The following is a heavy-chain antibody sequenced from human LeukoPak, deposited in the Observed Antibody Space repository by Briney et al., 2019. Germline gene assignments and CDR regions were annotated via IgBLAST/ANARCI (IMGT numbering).Heavy chain of an antibody. CDR1: GFTFSSYG. V-gene: IGHV3-33*06. D-gene: IGHD3-22*01. Sequence: PGGSLRLSCAASGFTFSSYGMHWVRQAPGKGLEWVAVIRYDGSNKYYADSVKGRFTISRDNSKNTLYLQMNSLRAEDTAVYYCSKDYYDIVGRFDYWGQGTQVTVSS. J-gene: IGHJ4*02. CDR3: SKDYYDIVGRFDY. CDR2: IRYDGSNK.